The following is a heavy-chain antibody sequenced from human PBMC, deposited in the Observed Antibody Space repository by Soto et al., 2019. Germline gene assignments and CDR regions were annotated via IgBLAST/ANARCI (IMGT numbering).Heavy chain of an antibody. CDR3: ARGVYGSGNYYTGPSAFDI. CDR1: GGTLSDHG. CDR2: TIPVFNTA. V-gene: IGHV1-69*06. Sequence: QVQLEQSGAEVKKPGSPVKVSCKASGGTLSDHGVAWLRQAPGKGLQWMGGTIPVFNTAKYAQKFQGRVTVTADKFTNIAYMELSSLRSEDTAFYFCARGVYGSGNYYTGPSAFDIWGQGTMVIVSS. J-gene: IGHJ3*02. D-gene: IGHD3-10*01.